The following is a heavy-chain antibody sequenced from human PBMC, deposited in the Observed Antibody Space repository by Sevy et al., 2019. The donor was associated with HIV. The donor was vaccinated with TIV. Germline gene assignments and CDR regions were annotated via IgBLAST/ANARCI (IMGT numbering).Heavy chain of an antibody. V-gene: IGHV4-39*01. Sequence: SETLSLTCTVSSGSISSTSYFWGWIRQPPGKGLEWIASVYYRGDTHYNPSLKSRVTVSIDTSTSTFPLKVPSPAAADTAVYYCGRHRVHDYVRGSSGPFDVRGRGTKVTVSS. CDR2: VYYRGDT. CDR1: SGSISSTSYF. CDR3: GRHRVHDYVRGSSGPFDV. D-gene: IGHD3-16*01. J-gene: IGHJ2*01.